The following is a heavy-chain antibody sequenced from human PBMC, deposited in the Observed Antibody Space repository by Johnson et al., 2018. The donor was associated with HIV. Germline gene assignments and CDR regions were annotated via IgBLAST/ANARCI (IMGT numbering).Heavy chain of an antibody. D-gene: IGHD6-13*01. J-gene: IGHJ3*02. CDR1: GFTFSTYG. V-gene: IGHV3-33*06. CDR3: AKDQWGSSWTNDAFDI. CDR2: MWYDGSNK. Sequence: QVQLVESGGGVVQPGRSLRLSCAASGFTFSTYGMHWVRQAPGKGLEWVAVMWYDGSNKYYADSVKGRFTISRDNSKNTLYLQMNSRRAEDTAVYYCAKDQWGSSWTNDAFDIWGQGTLVTVSS.